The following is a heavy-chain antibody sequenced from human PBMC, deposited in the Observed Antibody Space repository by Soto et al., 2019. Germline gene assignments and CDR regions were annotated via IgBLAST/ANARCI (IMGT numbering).Heavy chain of an antibody. CDR3: ARPLVATMMGGYYYYGMDV. J-gene: IGHJ6*02. D-gene: IGHD5-12*01. CDR2: IDPSGSYT. V-gene: IGHV5-10-1*01. CDR1: GYSFTSYW. Sequence: GESLKISCKGSGYSFTSYWISWVRQMPGKGLEWMGRIDPSGSYTNYSPSFQGHVTISADKSISTAYLQWSSLKASDTAMYYCARPLVATMMGGYYYYGMDVWGQGTTVTVSS.